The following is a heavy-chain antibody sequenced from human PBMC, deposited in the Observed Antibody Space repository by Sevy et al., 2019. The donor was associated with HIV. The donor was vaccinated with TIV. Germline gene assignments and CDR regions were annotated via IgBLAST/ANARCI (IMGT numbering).Heavy chain of an antibody. CDR1: GYTFTSYD. J-gene: IGHJ4*02. V-gene: IGHV1-8*01. CDR3: AGGGSGWYDHYFDP. Sequence: ASVKVSCKASGYTFTSYDINWVRQATGQGLAWMGWINPKSGNTGYAQKLQGRVTMTRNTAINTGYMELRSLRSEDTAVYCCAGGGSGWYDHYFDPWGQGTLVTVSS. D-gene: IGHD6-19*01. CDR2: INPKSGNT.